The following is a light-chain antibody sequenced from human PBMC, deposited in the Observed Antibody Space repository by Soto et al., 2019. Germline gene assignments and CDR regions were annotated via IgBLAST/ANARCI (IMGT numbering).Light chain of an antibody. Sequence: DLQMTQSPPTLSASVGDRVTITCRASQSIRHYLAWYQQMPGKAPKLLIYGASTLQRVVPSRFSGSGSGTEFTLTISSLQPDDFGTYFCQHHNSYSQTFGQGTKVEIK. V-gene: IGKV1-5*01. J-gene: IGKJ1*01. CDR2: GAS. CDR3: QHHNSYSQT. CDR1: QSIRHY.